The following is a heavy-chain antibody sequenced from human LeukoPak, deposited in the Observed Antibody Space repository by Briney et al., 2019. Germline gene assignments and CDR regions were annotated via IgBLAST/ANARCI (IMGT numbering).Heavy chain of an antibody. J-gene: IGHJ6*03. CDR2: LRYDGSSK. CDR1: GFTFSNSG. V-gene: IGHV3-30*02. D-gene: IGHD2-2*01. CDR3: ARDLYHENYYYHYMDV. Sequence: GGSLRLSCAASGFTFSNSGMRWVRQAPGKGLEWVSFLRYDGSSKFYTDSVQGRFTISRDNSKNTLYLQMNSLRVEDTAVYYCARDLYHENYYYHYMDVWGKGTTVTVSS.